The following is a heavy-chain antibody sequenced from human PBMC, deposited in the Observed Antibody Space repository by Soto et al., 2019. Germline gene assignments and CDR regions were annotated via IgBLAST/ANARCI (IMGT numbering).Heavy chain of an antibody. J-gene: IGHJ6*02. D-gene: IGHD6-19*01. CDR3: ARSRRGAYSSGWYSPSGYYNYGIDV. CDR2: INQDGREK. V-gene: IGHV3-7*03. Sequence: PGGSLRLSCAASGFTFSSYLMSWVRQAPGKGLEWVANINQDGREKYYVDSVKGRLTISRDNAKNSLYLQMNSLKASDTAMYYCARSRRGAYSSGWYSPSGYYNYGIDVWGQGTKVTVSS. CDR1: GFTFSSYL.